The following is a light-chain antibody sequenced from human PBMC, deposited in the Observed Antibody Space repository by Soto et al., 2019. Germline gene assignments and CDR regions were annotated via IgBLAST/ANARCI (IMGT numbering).Light chain of an antibody. J-gene: IGLJ1*01. V-gene: IGLV2-23*02. CDR1: SSDVGSYNL. CDR2: EVS. Sequence: QSALTQPASVSGSPGQSITIPCTGTSSDVGSYNLVSWCQQHPGKAPKLMIYEVSKRPSGVSNRFSGSKSGNTASLTISGLQAEDEADYYCCSYAGSSTAYVFGTGTKLTVL. CDR3: CSYAGSSTAYV.